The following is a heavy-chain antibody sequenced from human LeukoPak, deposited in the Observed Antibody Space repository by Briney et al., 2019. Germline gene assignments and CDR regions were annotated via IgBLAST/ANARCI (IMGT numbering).Heavy chain of an antibody. Sequence: PGGSLRLSCAVSGFTFSSYSMSWVRQAPGKGLEWVSSISSSSSYIHYADSVKGRFTISRDNAKNSLYLQMNSLRAEDTAVYYCARGGSGSYLWDFDYWGQGTLVTVSS. J-gene: IGHJ4*02. CDR3: ARGGSGSYLWDFDY. CDR1: GFTFSSYS. CDR2: ISSSSSYI. D-gene: IGHD1-26*01. V-gene: IGHV3-21*01.